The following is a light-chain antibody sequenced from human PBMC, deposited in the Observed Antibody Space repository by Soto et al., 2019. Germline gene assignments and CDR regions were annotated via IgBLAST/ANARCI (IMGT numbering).Light chain of an antibody. CDR1: KLGNKY. CDR2: QDS. V-gene: IGLV3-1*01. CDR3: QAWDTSTVV. Sequence: SYELTQPPSVSVSPGQTASIICAGDKLGNKYVSWYQQRQGQSPVLVMYQDSKRPSGIPGRFSGSNSGNAATLTISGTQAMDEADYYCQAWDTSTVVFGGGTKLTVL. J-gene: IGLJ2*01.